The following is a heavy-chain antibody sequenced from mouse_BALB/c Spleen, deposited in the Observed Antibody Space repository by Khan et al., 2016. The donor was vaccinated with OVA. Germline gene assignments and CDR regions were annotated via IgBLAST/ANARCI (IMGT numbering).Heavy chain of an antibody. CDR1: GFTFSTYG. CDR2: VSTGGSYT. CDR3: TRLDDNWDREGFAY. J-gene: IGHJ3*01. V-gene: IGHV5-6*01. Sequence: EVELVESGGDLVKPGGSLKLSCAASGFTFSTYGMSWVRQTPDKRLEWVATVSTGGSYTYYPDSVKGRFTISRDNAKNTLYLQMSGLKSEDTAMFYCTRLDDNWDREGFAYWGEGTLVTVSA. D-gene: IGHD4-1*01.